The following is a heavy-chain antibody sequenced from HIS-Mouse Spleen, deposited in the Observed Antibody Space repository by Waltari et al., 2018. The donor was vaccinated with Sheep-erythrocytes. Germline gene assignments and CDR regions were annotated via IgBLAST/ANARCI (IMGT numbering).Heavy chain of an antibody. CDR2: ISSSNSYI. J-gene: IGHJ3*02. CDR3: ARDTGTDAFDI. CDR1: GFTVSTSS. Sequence: EVQLVESGGVLVKPGGYLRLSCAASGFTVSTSSTSRCLQVPGTGLGWVSSISSSNSYIYYADSVKGRFTISRDNAKNSLYLQMNSLRAEDTAVYYCARDTGTDAFDIWGQGTMVTVSS. D-gene: IGHD1-1*01. V-gene: IGHV3-21*01.